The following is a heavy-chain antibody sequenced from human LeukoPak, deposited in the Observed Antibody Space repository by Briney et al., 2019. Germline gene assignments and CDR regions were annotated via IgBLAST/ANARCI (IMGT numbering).Heavy chain of an antibody. CDR3: ARDALITMIVVGPIDY. CDR1: GFTFSSYA. V-gene: IGHV3-30-3*01. J-gene: IGHJ4*02. Sequence: VHPRRSLSLSCAASGFTFSSYAMHGVRQAPGKGLEWVAVISYDGSNIYYADSVKGRFTISRDNSKNTLYLQMNSLRAEDTAVYYCARDALITMIVVGPIDYWGQGTLVTVSS. CDR2: ISYDGSNI. D-gene: IGHD3-22*01.